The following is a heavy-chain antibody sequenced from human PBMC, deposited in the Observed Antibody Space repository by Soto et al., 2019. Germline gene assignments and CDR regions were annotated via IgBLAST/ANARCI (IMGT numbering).Heavy chain of an antibody. CDR1: GYTFTSYD. CDR3: ERAQRNWGFDY. CDR2: MNPNNGNT. Sequence: QVQLVQYGAEVKKPGASVKVSCKASGYTFTSYDFNWVRQATGQGPEWLGWMNPNNGNTGYSQKFRGRVTMTSDTSISTAYMELSSLRSEDTAVYYCERAQRNWGFDYWGQGTQVTVSS. J-gene: IGHJ4*02. V-gene: IGHV1-8*01. D-gene: IGHD7-27*01.